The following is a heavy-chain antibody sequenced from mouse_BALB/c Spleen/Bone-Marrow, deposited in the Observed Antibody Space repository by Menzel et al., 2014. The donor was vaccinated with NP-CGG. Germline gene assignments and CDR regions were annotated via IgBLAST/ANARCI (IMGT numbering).Heavy chain of an antibody. V-gene: IGHV5-9-2*01. Sequence: EVKLVESGGGLVEPGGSMKLSCAASGFTFSSYGMSWVRQTPEKRLEWVATISGGGSYTYYPDSVKGRFTISRDNAKNNLYLQMSSLRSEDTALYYCARLYYDYDGGAYWGQGTLVTVSA. CDR3: ARLYYDYDGGAY. J-gene: IGHJ3*01. CDR2: ISGGGSYT. CDR1: GFTFSSYG. D-gene: IGHD2-4*01.